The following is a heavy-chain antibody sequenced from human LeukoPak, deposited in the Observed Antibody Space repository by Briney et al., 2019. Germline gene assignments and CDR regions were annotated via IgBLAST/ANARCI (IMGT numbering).Heavy chain of an antibody. Sequence: GGSLRLSCVVSGFTLSSDWMSWVRQAPGKGLEWVANIKKDGIEKYYVESVKGRLTISGDNAKNSLYLQMNSLRAEDTAVYYCARGRYSSRSGGYYFDIWGQGTLVTVSS. CDR1: GFTLSSDW. J-gene: IGHJ4*02. CDR3: ARGRYSSRSGGYYFDI. CDR2: IKKDGIEK. D-gene: IGHD2-2*01. V-gene: IGHV3-7*01.